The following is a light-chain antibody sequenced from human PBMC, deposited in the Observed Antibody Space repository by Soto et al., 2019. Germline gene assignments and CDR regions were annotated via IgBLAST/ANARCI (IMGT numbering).Light chain of an antibody. Sequence: QAVVTQPPSVSGAPGQRVTISCTGSSSNIGAGYDVHWYQQLPGTAPKLLIYNNNNRPSGVPDRFSGSKSVTSASLAITGLQAEDEADYYCQSYDSSLSGYVFGTGTKLTVL. V-gene: IGLV1-40*01. CDR3: QSYDSSLSGYV. CDR2: NNN. J-gene: IGLJ1*01. CDR1: SSNIGAGYD.